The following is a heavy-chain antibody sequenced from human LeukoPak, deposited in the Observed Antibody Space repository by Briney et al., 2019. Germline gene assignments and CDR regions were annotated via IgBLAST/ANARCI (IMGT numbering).Heavy chain of an antibody. CDR2: ISAYNGNT. CDR1: GYTFTSYG. Sequence: ASVKVSCKASGYTFTSYGISWVRQAPGQGLEWMGWISAYNGNTNYAQKLQGRVTMTTDTSTSTAYMELRSLRSDDTAVYYCARASCSGGSCYWIGRDWFDPWGQGTLVTVSS. J-gene: IGHJ5*02. V-gene: IGHV1-18*01. D-gene: IGHD2-15*01. CDR3: ARASCSGGSCYWIGRDWFDP.